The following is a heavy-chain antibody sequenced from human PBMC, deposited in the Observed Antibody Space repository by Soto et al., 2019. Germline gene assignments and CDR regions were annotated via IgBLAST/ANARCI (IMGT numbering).Heavy chain of an antibody. D-gene: IGHD6-19*01. Sequence: QVQLQESGPGLVKPSGTLSLTCAVSGDSISSSNWWTWVRQPPGKGLEWIGEIYHSGGTSYNPSLKSRVTISVDKSKNHFSLKLSSVTAADTAVCYCATNAVAGTPIDYWGQGTLVTVSS. CDR3: ATNAVAGTPIDY. CDR2: IYHSGGT. J-gene: IGHJ4*02. V-gene: IGHV4-4*02. CDR1: GDSISSSNW.